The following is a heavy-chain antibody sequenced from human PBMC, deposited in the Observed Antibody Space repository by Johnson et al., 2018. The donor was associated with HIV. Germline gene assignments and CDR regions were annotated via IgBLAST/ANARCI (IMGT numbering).Heavy chain of an antibody. D-gene: IGHD3-22*01. CDR2: ISHDGNNK. Sequence: QVQLVESGGGVVQPGRSLRLSCAASGFIFSSYAMHWVRQAPGKGLEWVAVISHDGNNKYYADSVKGRFTISSDIFKNTLYLQMNSLRAEDTAVYYCAKDRGIGYDSSGSYGAFDIWGQGTMVTVSS. CDR1: GFIFSSYA. J-gene: IGHJ3*02. CDR3: AKDRGIGYDSSGSYGAFDI. V-gene: IGHV3-30*04.